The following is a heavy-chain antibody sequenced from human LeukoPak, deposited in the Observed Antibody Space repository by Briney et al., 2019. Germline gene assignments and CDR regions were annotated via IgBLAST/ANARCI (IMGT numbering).Heavy chain of an antibody. V-gene: IGHV3-48*01. CDR2: ISSSSNTI. J-gene: IGHJ4*02. CDR3: ATESGTYSGTCFDY. Sequence: GGSLSLSCAASGFTFSNYNMNWVRQAPGKGLEWVSYISSSSNTIYYADSVKGRFTISRDNAKNSLYLQMNSLRAEDTAVYYCATESGTYSGTCFDYWGQGNLVTVSS. D-gene: IGHD1-26*01. CDR1: GFTFSNYN.